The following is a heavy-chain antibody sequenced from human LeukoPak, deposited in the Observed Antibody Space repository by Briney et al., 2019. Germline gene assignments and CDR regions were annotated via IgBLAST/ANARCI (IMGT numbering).Heavy chain of an antibody. CDR2: IYYSGST. J-gene: IGHJ4*02. CDR3: ARGKSKFDY. Sequence: PSETLSLTCTVSGGSISRGDYYWSWIRQPPGKGLEWIGYIYYSGSTDYNPSLKSRVAISVDTSKNQFSLKLSSVTAADTAVYYCARGKSKFDYWGQGTQVTVSS. CDR1: GGSISRGDYY. V-gene: IGHV4-30-4*01.